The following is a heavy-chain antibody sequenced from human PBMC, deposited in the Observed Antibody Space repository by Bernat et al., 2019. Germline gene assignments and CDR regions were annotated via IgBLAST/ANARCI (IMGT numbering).Heavy chain of an antibody. Sequence: QVQLVESGGGVVQPGRSLRLSCAASGFTFSSYGMHWVRQAPGKGLEWVAVIWYDGSNKYYADSVKGRFTISRDNSKNTLYLQMNSLRAEDTAVYYCARGGAIAADCYYYYGMDVWGQGTTVTVSS. V-gene: IGHV3-33*01. CDR3: ARGGAIAADCYYYYGMDV. CDR1: GFTFSSYG. D-gene: IGHD6-13*01. CDR2: IWYDGSNK. J-gene: IGHJ6*02.